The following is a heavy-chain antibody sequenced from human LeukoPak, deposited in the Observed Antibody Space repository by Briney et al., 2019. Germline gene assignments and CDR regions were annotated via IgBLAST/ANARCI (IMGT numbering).Heavy chain of an antibody. CDR2: IYYSGST. D-gene: IGHD2-2*01. Sequence: SETLSLTCTVSGGSISSYYWSWIRQPPGKGLEWIGYIYYSGSTNYNPSLESRVTISADTSKNQFSLKLSSVTAADTAVYYCATYCSSTSCSTGAQYFQHWGQGTLVTVSS. CDR1: GGSISSYY. CDR3: ATYCSSTSCSTGAQYFQH. J-gene: IGHJ1*01. V-gene: IGHV4-59*08.